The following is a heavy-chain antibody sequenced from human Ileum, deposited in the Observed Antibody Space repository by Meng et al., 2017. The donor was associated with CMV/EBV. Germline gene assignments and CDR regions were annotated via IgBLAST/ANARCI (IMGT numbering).Heavy chain of an antibody. CDR2: VYSSGST. D-gene: IGHD1-26*01. V-gene: IGHV4-4*07. J-gene: IGHJ4*02. CDR1: GGSISGYY. Sequence: QGPLQESGPGLVKPSETLSLTCTVSGGSISGYYWSWIRQPATKGLEWIGRVYSSGSTDYNPSLQSRVTMSVDTSKNQFSLRLTSVTAADTAVYYCARDRTVGPTPDGSLGAWGQGTLVTVSS. CDR3: ARDRTVGPTPDGSLGA.